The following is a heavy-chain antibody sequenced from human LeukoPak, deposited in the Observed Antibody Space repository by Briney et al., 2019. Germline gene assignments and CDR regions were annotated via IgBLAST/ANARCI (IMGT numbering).Heavy chain of an antibody. D-gene: IGHD5-18*01. J-gene: IGHJ6*02. V-gene: IGHV1-69*04. CDR3: ARERGYSYGYSYYYGMDV. CDR1: GGTFSSYA. Sequence: SVKVSCKASGGTFSSYAISRVRQAPGQGLEWMGRIIPILGIANYAQKFQGRVTITADKSTSTAYMELSSLRSEDTAVYYCARERGYSYGYSYYYGMDVWGQGTTVTVSS. CDR2: IIPILGIA.